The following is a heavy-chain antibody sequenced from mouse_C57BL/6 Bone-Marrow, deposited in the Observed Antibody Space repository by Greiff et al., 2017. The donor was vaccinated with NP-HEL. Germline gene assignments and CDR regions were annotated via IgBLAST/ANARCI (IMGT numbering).Heavy chain of an antibody. CDR2: IDPSDSET. CDR3: ARGNYYGSSYH. V-gene: IGHV1-52*01. CDR1: GYTFTSYW. D-gene: IGHD1-1*01. Sequence: QVQLQQPGAELVRPGSSVKLSCKASGYTFTSYWMHWVKQRPIQGLEWIGNIDPSDSETHYNQKFKDKATLTVDKSSSTAYMQLSSLTSEDSAFYYCARGNYYGSSYHWGQGTTLTVSS. J-gene: IGHJ2*01.